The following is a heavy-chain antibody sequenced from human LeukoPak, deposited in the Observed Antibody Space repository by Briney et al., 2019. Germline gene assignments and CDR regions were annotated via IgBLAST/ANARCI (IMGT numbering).Heavy chain of an antibody. V-gene: IGHV1-2*02. Sequence: ASVKVSCKASGYTFTGYYMHWVRQAPGQGLEWMGWINPNSGGTNYAQKFQGRVTMTRDTSISTAYMELSRLRSVDTAVYYCARVGRYCSSTSCYIAYWGQGTLVTVSS. J-gene: IGHJ4*02. CDR2: INPNSGGT. CDR1: GYTFTGYY. CDR3: ARVGRYCSSTSCYIAY. D-gene: IGHD2-2*02.